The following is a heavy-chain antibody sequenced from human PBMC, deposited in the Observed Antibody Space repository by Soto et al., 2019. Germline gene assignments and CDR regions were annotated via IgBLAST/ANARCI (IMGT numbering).Heavy chain of an antibody. Sequence: NPSETLSLTCTVSGGSISSGGYYWSWVRQHPGKGLEWIGNIYSSGSTYYNPSLKSRVTISVDMSKNQFSLKLSSVTAADTAVYYCARERGNYFGSGRNWFDPWGQGTLVTVSS. CDR2: IYSSGST. CDR1: GGSISSGGYY. J-gene: IGHJ5*02. V-gene: IGHV4-31*03. D-gene: IGHD3-10*01. CDR3: ARERGNYFGSGRNWFDP.